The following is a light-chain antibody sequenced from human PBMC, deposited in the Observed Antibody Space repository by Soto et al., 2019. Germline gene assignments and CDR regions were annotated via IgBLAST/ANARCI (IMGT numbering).Light chain of an antibody. V-gene: IGLV1-40*01. CDR2: GNS. J-gene: IGLJ1*01. Sequence: QSVLTQPPSVSGAPGQRVTISCTGSSSNIGAGYDVHWYQQLPGTAPKPLIYGNSNRPSGVPDRFSGSKSGTSASLAITGLQAEDEADYYCQSYDSSLSFYVFGPGTKLTVL. CDR1: SSNIGAGYD. CDR3: QSYDSSLSFYV.